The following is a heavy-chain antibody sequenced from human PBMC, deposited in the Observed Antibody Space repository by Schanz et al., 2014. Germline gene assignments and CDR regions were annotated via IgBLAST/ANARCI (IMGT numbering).Heavy chain of an antibody. CDR1: GLNFDYYG. D-gene: IGHD5-12*01. V-gene: IGHV3-30*02. CDR3: AKEKGGHSGYDLVS. J-gene: IGHJ5*02. Sequence: VQLVESGGGVVQPGRSLRLSCATSGLNFDYYGMNWVRQAPGKGLEWVANIGYDGSEKYYVDSVKGRFTISRDNSKNMVFLQMTSLRAEDTAVYYCAKEKGGHSGYDLVSWGQGTLLIVSS. CDR2: IGYDGSEK.